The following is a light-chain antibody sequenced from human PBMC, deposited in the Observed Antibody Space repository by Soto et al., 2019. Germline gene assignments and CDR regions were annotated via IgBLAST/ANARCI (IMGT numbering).Light chain of an antibody. CDR2: TTS. V-gene: IGKV1-12*01. CDR3: QQANSFPLT. J-gene: IGKJ4*01. CDR1: QGISSL. Sequence: DIQMTQSPSSVSASVGGRVTITCRASQGISSLFAWYQQKPGKAPNLLIHTTSSLQSGVPSRFSGSGSGTDFTLTISSLQPEDFATYYCQQANSFPLTFGGGTKVEIK.